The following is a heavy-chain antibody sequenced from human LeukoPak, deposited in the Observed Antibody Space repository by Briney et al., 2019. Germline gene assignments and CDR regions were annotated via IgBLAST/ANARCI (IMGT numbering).Heavy chain of an antibody. CDR1: GGSFSGYY. J-gene: IGHJ4*02. V-gene: IGHV4-34*01. Sequence: SETLSLTCAVYGGSFSGYYWSWIRQPPGKGLEWIGEINHSGSTNYNPSLKSRVTISVDTSKNQFSLKLSSVTAADTAVYYCARDGFLTGYYKFVDYWGQGTLVTVSS. D-gene: IGHD3-9*01. CDR2: INHSGST. CDR3: ARDGFLTGYYKFVDY.